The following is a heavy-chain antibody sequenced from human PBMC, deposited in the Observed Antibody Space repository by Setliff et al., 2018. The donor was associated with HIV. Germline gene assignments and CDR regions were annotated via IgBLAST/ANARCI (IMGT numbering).Heavy chain of an antibody. CDR2: FYYSGSS. D-gene: IGHD2-2*01. V-gene: IGHV4-39*01. Sequence: LSLTCTVSGDSISRRIYYWGWIRQPPGKGLEWIGNFYYSGSSHYNPSLKSRVTISVDTSKNQFSLKLISVSAADTAVYYCAKLLPAADMAREIDSWGQGTLATVSS. J-gene: IGHJ4*02. CDR3: AKLLPAADMAREIDS. CDR1: GDSISRRIYY.